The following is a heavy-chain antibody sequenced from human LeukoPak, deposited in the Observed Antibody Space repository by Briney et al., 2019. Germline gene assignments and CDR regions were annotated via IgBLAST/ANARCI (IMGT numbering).Heavy chain of an antibody. J-gene: IGHJ4*02. V-gene: IGHV3-73*01. CDR2: IRSRANSYAT. D-gene: IGHD4-17*01. CDR1: GFTFSNYW. Sequence: GGSLRLSCTASGFTFSNYWMHWVRQASGKGLEWVGRIRSRANSYATTYAASVKGRFTISRDDSKNTAYLQMNSVKTEDTAIYYCIRHLLDYGRDYWGQGTLVTVSS. CDR3: IRHLLDYGRDY.